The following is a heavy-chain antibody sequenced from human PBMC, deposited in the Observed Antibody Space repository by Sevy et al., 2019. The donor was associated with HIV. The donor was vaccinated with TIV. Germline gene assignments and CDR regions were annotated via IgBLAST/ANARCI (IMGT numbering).Heavy chain of an antibody. D-gene: IGHD1-26*01. CDR1: GGSITSLY. V-gene: IGHV4-59*08. Sequence: ETLSLTCTVSGGSITSLYWNWIRQPPGKGLERIANIYYNGYINYNPSLQSRVTLSLDTSKNKFSLSLGSVTAADTAMYYCAGENAWGGGYSWGQGTLVTVSS. CDR2: IYYNGYI. CDR3: AGENAWGGGYS. J-gene: IGHJ4*02.